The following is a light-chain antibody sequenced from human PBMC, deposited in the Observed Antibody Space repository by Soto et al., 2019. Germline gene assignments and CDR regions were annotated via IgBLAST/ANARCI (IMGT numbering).Light chain of an antibody. J-gene: IGLJ1*01. CDR1: SSDFGSYNL. V-gene: IGLV2-23*02. CDR3: CSYAGSSTLYV. Sequence: QSVLTQPASVSGSPGQSITISCTGTSSDFGSYNLVSWYQQRPGKAPKLMIYGVSKRPSGVSNRFSGSKSGNTASLTISGLQAEDEADYYCCSYAGSSTLYVFGTGTKVTVL. CDR2: GVS.